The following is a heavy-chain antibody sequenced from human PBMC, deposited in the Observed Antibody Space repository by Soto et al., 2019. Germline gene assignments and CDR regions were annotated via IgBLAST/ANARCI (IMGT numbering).Heavy chain of an antibody. V-gene: IGHV4-34*01. D-gene: IGHD4-17*01. Sequence: SETLSLTCAVYGGSFSGYYWSWIRQPPGKGLEWIGEINHSGSTNYNPSLKSRVTISVDTSKNQFSLKLSSVTAADTAVYYCARGTTVTTTFDYWGQGTLVTVSS. CDR3: ARGTTVTTTFDY. J-gene: IGHJ4*02. CDR2: INHSGST. CDR1: GGSFSGYY.